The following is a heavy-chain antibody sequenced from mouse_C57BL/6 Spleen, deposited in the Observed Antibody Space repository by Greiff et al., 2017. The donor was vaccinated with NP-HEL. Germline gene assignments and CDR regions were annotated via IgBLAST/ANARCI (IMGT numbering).Heavy chain of an antibody. CDR2: IHPNSGST. J-gene: IGHJ1*03. D-gene: IGHD2-3*01. CDR1: GYTFTSYW. V-gene: IGHV1-64*01. Sequence: QVQLQQSGAELVKPGASVKLSCKASGYTFTSYWMHWVKQRPGQGLEWIGMIHPNSGSTNYNEKFKSKATLTVDKSSSTAYMQLSSLTSEDSAVYYCARRRDGYSWYFDVWGTGTTVTVSS. CDR3: ARRRDGYSWYFDV.